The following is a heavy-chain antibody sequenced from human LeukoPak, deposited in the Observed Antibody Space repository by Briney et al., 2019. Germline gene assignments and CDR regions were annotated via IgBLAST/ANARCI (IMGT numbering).Heavy chain of an antibody. J-gene: IGHJ4*02. CDR3: ARGSCGGDCYPAEGY. V-gene: IGHV1-3*01. CDR2: INAGNGDT. D-gene: IGHD2-21*02. Sequence: GASVKVSRKASGYTFSNYAVHWVRQAPGQRLEWMGWINAGNGDTKYSPKFQGRVTITRDTSTSTAYMELRSLRSDDTAVYYCARGSCGGDCYPAEGYWGQGTLVTVSS. CDR1: GYTFSNYA.